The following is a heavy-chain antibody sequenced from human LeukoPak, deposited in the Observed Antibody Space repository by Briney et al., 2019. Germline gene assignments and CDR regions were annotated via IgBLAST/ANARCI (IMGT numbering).Heavy chain of an antibody. J-gene: IGHJ5*02. CDR3: ARGESRLVIAAAASNWFDP. V-gene: IGHV1-8*01. CDR1: GYTFTSYD. CDR2: MNPNSGNT. Sequence: GASVKVSCKASGYTFTSYDINWVRQATGQGLEWMGWMNPNSGNTGYAQKFQGRVTMTRNTSISTAYMELSSLRSEDTAVYYCARGESRLVIAAAASNWFDPWGQGTLVTVSS. D-gene: IGHD6-13*01.